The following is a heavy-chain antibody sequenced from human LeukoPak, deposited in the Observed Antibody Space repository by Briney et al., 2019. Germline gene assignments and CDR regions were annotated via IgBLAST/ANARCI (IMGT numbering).Heavy chain of an antibody. J-gene: IGHJ4*02. CDR3: ARDRFPYSSGSSCFDH. D-gene: IGHD6-19*01. V-gene: IGHV4-39*07. CDR2: TFYSGST. Sequence: LETLSLTCTVSGGSISNSFYYWGWIRQSPGEGLEWIGSTFYSGSTHYNPSLMSRVTISIDTSKNQFSLNLTSVTAADTAVYYCARDRFPYSSGSSCFDHWGLGSRVTISS. CDR1: GGSISNSFYY.